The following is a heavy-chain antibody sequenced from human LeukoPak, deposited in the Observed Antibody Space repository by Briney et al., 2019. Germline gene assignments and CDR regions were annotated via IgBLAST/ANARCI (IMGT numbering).Heavy chain of an antibody. D-gene: IGHD3-22*01. Sequence: GGSLRLSCAASGFTFRDYYMAWIRQAPGKGLEWVSHISSSVTTVYYADSVRGRFTLSRDNAKNSVSLQMNSLRAEDTAVYYCARIYDYYDSSGYRGYYFDYWGQGTLVTVSS. V-gene: IGHV3-11*01. J-gene: IGHJ4*02. CDR3: ARIYDYYDSSGYRGYYFDY. CDR1: GFTFRDYY. CDR2: ISSSVTTV.